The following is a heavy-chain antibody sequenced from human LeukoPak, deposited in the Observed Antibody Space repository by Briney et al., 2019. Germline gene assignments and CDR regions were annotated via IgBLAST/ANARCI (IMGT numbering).Heavy chain of an antibody. J-gene: IGHJ4*02. Sequence: PGGSLRPSCAASGFTFSSYAIHWVRQAPGKGLEWMAVISYDGSNKYYADSVKGRFTISRDNAKNSLSLQMNNLRVEDTAVYYCARAGSHWHYVYWGQGTVVTVSS. CDR2: ISYDGSNK. CDR3: ARAGSHWHYVY. CDR1: GFTFSSYA. V-gene: IGHV3-30*04. D-gene: IGHD3-10*01.